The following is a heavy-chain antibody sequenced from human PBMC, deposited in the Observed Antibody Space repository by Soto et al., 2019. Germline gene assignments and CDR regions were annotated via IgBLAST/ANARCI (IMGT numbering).Heavy chain of an antibody. Sequence: GGSLRLSCAASGFTFSSYAMSWVRQAPGKGLEWVSAISGSGGSTYYADSVKGRFTISRDNSKNTLYLQMNSLRAEDTAVYYCAKDSPLPFLAAHSPENAFDIWGQGTMVTVSS. V-gene: IGHV3-23*01. J-gene: IGHJ3*02. CDR2: ISGSGGST. CDR1: GFTFSSYA. D-gene: IGHD6-13*01. CDR3: AKDSPLPFLAAHSPENAFDI.